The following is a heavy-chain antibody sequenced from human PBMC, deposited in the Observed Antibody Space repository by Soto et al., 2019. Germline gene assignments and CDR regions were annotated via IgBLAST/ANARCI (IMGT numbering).Heavy chain of an antibody. CDR1: GFTFSSYG. D-gene: IGHD6-13*01. CDR2: IWYDGSNK. CDR3: ARVLAAGTEWGFDY. J-gene: IGHJ4*02. V-gene: IGHV3-33*01. Sequence: GGSLRLSCAASGFTFSSYGMHWVRQAPDKGLEWVAVIWYDGSNKYYADSVKGRFTISRDNSKNTLYLQMNSLRAEDTAVYYCARVLAAGTEWGFDYWGQGTLVTVSS.